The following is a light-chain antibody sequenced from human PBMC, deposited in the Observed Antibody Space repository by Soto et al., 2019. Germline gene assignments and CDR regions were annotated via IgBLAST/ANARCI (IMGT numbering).Light chain of an antibody. V-gene: IGKV1-39*01. Sequence: DIQMTQSPSSLSASAGDRVTITCRASQSISNYLNWFQQKPGNPPKLLIYAASTLQGGVPSRFSGRGSGTDFTLTISNLQPEDFATYYCQQTYSSPETFGQGTKVEI. CDR1: QSISNY. J-gene: IGKJ1*01. CDR2: AAS. CDR3: QQTYSSPET.